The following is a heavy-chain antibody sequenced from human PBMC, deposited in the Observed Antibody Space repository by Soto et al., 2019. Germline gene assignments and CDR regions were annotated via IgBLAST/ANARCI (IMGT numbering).Heavy chain of an antibody. D-gene: IGHD3-22*01. CDR3: ATPTMIVVVPPYYYGMDV. J-gene: IGHJ6*02. V-gene: IGHV1-8*01. CDR1: GYTFTSYD. Sequence: GASVKVSCKASGYTFTSYDINWVRQATGQGLEWMGWMNPNSGETIYAQKFQGRVTMTEDTSTDTAYMELSSLRSEDTAVYYCATPTMIVVVPPYYYGMDVWGQGTTVTVSS. CDR2: MNPNSGET.